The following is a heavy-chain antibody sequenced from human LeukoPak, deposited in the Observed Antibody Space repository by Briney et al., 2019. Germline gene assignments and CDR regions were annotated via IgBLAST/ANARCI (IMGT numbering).Heavy chain of an antibody. V-gene: IGHV4-30-4*01. J-gene: IGHJ6*02. Sequence: SETLSLTCTVSGGSISSGDYYWSWIRQPPGKGLEWIGYIYYSGSTYYNPSLKSRVTISVDTSKNQFSLKLSSVTAADTAVYYCARGSEGNYYDSSGYLFRDYYYGMDVWGQGTTVTVSS. CDR3: ARGSEGNYYDSSGYLFRDYYYGMDV. D-gene: IGHD3-22*01. CDR2: IYYSGST. CDR1: GGSISSGDYY.